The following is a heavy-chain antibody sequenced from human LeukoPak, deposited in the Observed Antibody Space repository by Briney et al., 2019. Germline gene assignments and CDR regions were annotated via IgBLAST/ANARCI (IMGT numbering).Heavy chain of an antibody. CDR1: GGSISSYY. V-gene: IGHV4-59*01. D-gene: IGHD3-22*01. J-gene: IGHJ3*02. Sequence: TSETLSLTCTVSGGSISSYYWSWIRQPPGKGLEWIGYIYYSGSTNYNPSLKSRVTISVDTSKNQFSLKLSSVTAADAAVYYCARRSHYDSSGYYQRAFDIWGQGTMVTVSS. CDR3: ARRSHYDSSGYYQRAFDI. CDR2: IYYSGST.